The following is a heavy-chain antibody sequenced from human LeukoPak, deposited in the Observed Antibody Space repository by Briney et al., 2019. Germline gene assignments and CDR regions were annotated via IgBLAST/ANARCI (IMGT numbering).Heavy chain of an antibody. CDR1: GFTFSSYA. Sequence: GGSLRLSCAASGFTFSSYAMSWVRQAPGKGLEWVSAISGSGGSTYYADSVKGRFTISRDNSKNTLYLQMNSLRAEDTAVYYCTRGTYYHGSGDALDIWGQGTMVTVSS. J-gene: IGHJ3*02. CDR3: TRGTYYHGSGDALDI. CDR2: ISGSGGST. D-gene: IGHD3-10*01. V-gene: IGHV3-23*01.